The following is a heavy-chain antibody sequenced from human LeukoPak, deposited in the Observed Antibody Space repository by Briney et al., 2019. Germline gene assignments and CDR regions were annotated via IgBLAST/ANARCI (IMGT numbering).Heavy chain of an antibody. CDR1: GFTFSTYA. CDR3: AKLPVAGLYFDY. J-gene: IGHJ4*02. D-gene: IGHD6-19*01. CDR2: LNHGGGST. V-gene: IGHV3-23*01. Sequence: PGGSLRLSCATSGFTFSTYAMSWVRQPPGKGLEWVSALNHGGGSTYYADSVKGRFTIFRDNSKNTLYLQISSLRVEDTAVYYCAKLPVAGLYFDYWGQGTLVTVSS.